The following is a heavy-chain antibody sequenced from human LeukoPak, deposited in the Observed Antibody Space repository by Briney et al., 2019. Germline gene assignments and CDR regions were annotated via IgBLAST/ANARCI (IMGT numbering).Heavy chain of an antibody. CDR1: GFTFSRYG. D-gene: IGHD6-19*01. V-gene: IGHV3-30*18. Sequence: GGSLRLSCAASGFTFSRYGMHWVGQAPGKGLEWVAVISYDGSNKYYADSVKGRFTISRDNSKNTLYLQMNSLRAEDTAVYYCAKDGDSSGWYYFDYWGQGTLVTVSS. J-gene: IGHJ4*02. CDR3: AKDGDSSGWYYFDY. CDR2: ISYDGSNK.